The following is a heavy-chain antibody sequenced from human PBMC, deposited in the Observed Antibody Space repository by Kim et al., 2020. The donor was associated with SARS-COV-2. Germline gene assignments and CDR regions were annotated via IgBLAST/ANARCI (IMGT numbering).Heavy chain of an antibody. Sequence: ASVKVSCKASGYTFTGYYIHWVRQAPGQGLEWMGGINPNSGDTDYAQNFQGRVTMTRDTTLTTAYMEMSSLTSDDTAVYFCVRGLKSGGYWGHGTLVTVSS. V-gene: IGHV1-2*02. J-gene: IGHJ4*01. CDR1: GYTFTGYY. CDR2: INPNSGDT. CDR3: VRGLKSGGY. D-gene: IGHD1-26*01.